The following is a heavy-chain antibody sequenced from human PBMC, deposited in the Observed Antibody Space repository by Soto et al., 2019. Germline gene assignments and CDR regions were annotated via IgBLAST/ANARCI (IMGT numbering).Heavy chain of an antibody. CDR3: ARDRPEILNPTDHPMFDY. CDR2: IKSDGSST. Sequence: EVQLVEPGGGLVQPGGSLRLSCAASGFTFSSHWMHWVRQVPGKGLVWVSRIKSDGSSTAYADSVKGRFTISRDNAKNTLYLQMKSLRVEDTAIYYCARDRPEILNPTDHPMFDYWGQGTLVTVSS. V-gene: IGHV3-74*01. CDR1: GFTFSSHW. D-gene: IGHD6-6*01. J-gene: IGHJ4*02.